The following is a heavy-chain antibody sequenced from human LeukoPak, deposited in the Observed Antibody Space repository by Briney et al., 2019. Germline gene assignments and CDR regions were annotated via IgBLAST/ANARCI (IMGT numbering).Heavy chain of an antibody. D-gene: IGHD2/OR15-2a*01. V-gene: IGHV1-46*01. CDR1: GYTFTSYY. CDR2: INPSGGST. J-gene: IGHJ4*02. CDR3: ARGRRSGRVLHSLDY. Sequence: GASVKVSCKASGYTFTSYYMHWVRQAPGQGLEWMGIINPSGGSTSYAQKFQGRVTMTRDMSTSTVYMELSSLRSEDTAVYYCARGRRSGRVLHSLDYWGQGTLVTVSS.